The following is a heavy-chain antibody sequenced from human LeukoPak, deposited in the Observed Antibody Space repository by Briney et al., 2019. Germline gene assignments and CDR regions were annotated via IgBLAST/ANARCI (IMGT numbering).Heavy chain of an antibody. J-gene: IGHJ4*02. V-gene: IGHV4-59*01. CDR1: GGSISSYY. Sequence: SETLSLTCTVSGGSISSYYWSWIRQPPGKGLEWIGYIYYSGSTNYNPSLKSRVTISVDTSKNQFSLKLSSVTAADTAVYYCARNFRYCSGGSCYTLRVFDYWGQGTLVTVSS. CDR3: ARNFRYCSGGSCYTLRVFDY. D-gene: IGHD2-15*01. CDR2: IYYSGST.